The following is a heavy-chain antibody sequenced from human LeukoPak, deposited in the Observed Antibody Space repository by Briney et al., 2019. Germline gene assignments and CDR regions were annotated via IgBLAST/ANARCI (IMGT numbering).Heavy chain of an antibody. CDR2: INSDGSST. Sequence: GGSLRLSCAASGFTFSSYWMHWVRQAPGKGLVWVSRINSDGSSTSYADSVKGRFTISRDNARNTLYLQMNSLRAEDTAVYYCARDDGDLYYYGMDVWGQGTTVTVSS. D-gene: IGHD4-17*01. V-gene: IGHV3-74*01. J-gene: IGHJ6*02. CDR3: ARDDGDLYYYGMDV. CDR1: GFTFSSYW.